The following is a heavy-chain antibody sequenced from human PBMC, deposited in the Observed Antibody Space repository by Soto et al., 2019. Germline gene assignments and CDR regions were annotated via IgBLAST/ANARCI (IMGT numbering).Heavy chain of an antibody. CDR3: ARGSRRMATDY. D-gene: IGHD5-12*01. CDR1: GGSFSGYY. Sequence: QVQLQQWGAGLLKPSETLSLTCAVYGGSFSGYYWSWIRQPPGKGLEWIGEINHSGSTNYNQSLKSRVTISGDTSKNQFSLKLSSVTAADTAVYYCARGSRRMATDYWGQGTLVTVSS. V-gene: IGHV4-34*01. J-gene: IGHJ4*02. CDR2: INHSGST.